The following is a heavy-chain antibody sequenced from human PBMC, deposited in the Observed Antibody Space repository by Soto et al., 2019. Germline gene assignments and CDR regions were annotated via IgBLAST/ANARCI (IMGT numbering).Heavy chain of an antibody. CDR1: GFTFRHYY. J-gene: IGHJ4*02. D-gene: IGHD4-17*01. CDR2: VDPSGGST. V-gene: IGHV1-46*01. CDR3: ARGRYNTVNILQLDD. Sequence: ASVKVSCKASGFTFRHYYMHWVRQAPGRGLEWMGVVDPSGGSTTYAQTFQGRLTMPRDTSTSTVYMQLTNLRSEDTALYFCARGRYNTVNILQLDDWGQGTLVTVSS.